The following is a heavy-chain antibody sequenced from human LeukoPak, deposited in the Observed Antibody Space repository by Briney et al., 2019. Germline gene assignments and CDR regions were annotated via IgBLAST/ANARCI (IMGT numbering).Heavy chain of an antibody. CDR2: IDPRSGAT. Sequence: ASVKVSCKTSGYSFISYFLHWVRQAPGRGLEWMGWIDPRSGATGYAQKFHGRVTMTRDMSITTVYMELTSLTSDDTAFYYCARDKGDATGNFCSLEVWGRGTLVTVSS. D-gene: IGHD2-21*01. J-gene: IGHJ2*01. CDR3: ARDKGDATGNFCSLEV. CDR1: GYSFISYF. V-gene: IGHV1-2*02.